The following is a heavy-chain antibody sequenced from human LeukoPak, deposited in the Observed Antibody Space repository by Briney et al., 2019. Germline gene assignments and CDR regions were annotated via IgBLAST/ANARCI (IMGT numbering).Heavy chain of an antibody. J-gene: IGHJ6*03. V-gene: IGHV4-59*08. D-gene: IGHD2-2*01. CDR3: ARSPAGYMDV. Sequence: SETLSLTCTVSGGSISSYYWNWIRQPPGKGLEWIGYIFYSGRTNYNPSLKSRVTISVDTSKNWFSLRLTSVTAADTAVYYCARSPAGYMDVWGKGTTVTISS. CDR2: IFYSGRT. CDR1: GGSISSYY.